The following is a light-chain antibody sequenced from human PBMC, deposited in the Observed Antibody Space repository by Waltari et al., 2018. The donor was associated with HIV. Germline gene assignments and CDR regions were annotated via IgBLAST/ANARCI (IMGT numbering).Light chain of an antibody. CDR2: DNF. CDR3: QSYDSGRRV. V-gene: IGLV1-40*01. CDR1: RSNIGAGYA. J-gene: IGLJ3*02. Sequence: QSVLTQPPSVSGAPGQRVTISCTGRRSNIGAGYAVHWYQQLPGTAPKLVIYDNFNRTSGVPDRFSGSKSGTSASLAITGLQAEDEADYYCQSYDSGRRVFGGGTKLAVL.